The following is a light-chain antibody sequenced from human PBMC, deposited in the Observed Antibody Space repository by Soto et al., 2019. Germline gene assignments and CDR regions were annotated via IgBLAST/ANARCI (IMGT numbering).Light chain of an antibody. Sequence: EFVLTQSPGTLSLSPGERAALSCRASQSVSSYLAWYQQKPGQAPRLLIYGASTRATGLPARFSGSGSGTEFTLTISSLQSEDFAVYYCQQYNNWPITFGQGTRLEIK. CDR2: GAS. CDR3: QQYNNWPIT. CDR1: QSVSSY. J-gene: IGKJ5*01. V-gene: IGKV3-15*01.